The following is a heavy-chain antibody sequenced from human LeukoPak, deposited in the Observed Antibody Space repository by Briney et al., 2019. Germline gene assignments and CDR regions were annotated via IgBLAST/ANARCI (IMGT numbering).Heavy chain of an antibody. J-gene: IGHJ4*02. V-gene: IGHV6-1*01. CDR1: GDSVSSNSAA. Sequence: PSQTLSLTCAISGDSVSSNSAAWSWIRQSPSRGLEWLGRTYYRSKWFNDYAMSVKSRITINPDTSKNQFSLQLNSVTPEDTAVYYCTREGYYFDYWGQGTLVTVSS. CDR3: TREGYYFDY. CDR2: TYYRSKWFN.